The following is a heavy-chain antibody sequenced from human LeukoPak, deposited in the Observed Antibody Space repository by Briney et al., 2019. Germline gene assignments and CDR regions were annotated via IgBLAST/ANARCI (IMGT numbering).Heavy chain of an antibody. CDR3: AKDGDYDILTGYYKAPFDH. CDR1: GFTFSSYA. V-gene: IGHV3-23*01. Sequence: PGGSLRLSCAASGFTFSSYAMSWVRQAPGKGLEWVSAISGSGGSTYYADSVKGRFTISRDNSKNTLYLQMNSLRAEDTAVYYCAKDGDYDILTGYYKAPFDHWGQGTLVTVSS. D-gene: IGHD3-9*01. J-gene: IGHJ4*02. CDR2: ISGSGGST.